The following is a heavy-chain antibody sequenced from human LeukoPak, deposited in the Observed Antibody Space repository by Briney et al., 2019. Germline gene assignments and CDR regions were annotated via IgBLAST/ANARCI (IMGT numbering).Heavy chain of an antibody. D-gene: IGHD3-22*01. CDR3: ARGHSYYDSSGYYYYFDY. CDR1: GGSFSSYY. V-gene: IGHV4-34*01. J-gene: IGHJ4*02. Sequence: KPSETLSLTCAVYGGSFSSYYWSWIRQPPGKGLEWIGEINHSGSTNYNPSLESRVTISVDTSKNQFSLKLSSVTAADTAVYYCARGHSYYDSSGYYYYFDYWGQGTLVTVSS. CDR2: INHSGST.